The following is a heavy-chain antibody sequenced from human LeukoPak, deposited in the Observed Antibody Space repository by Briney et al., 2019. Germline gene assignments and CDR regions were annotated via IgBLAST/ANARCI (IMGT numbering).Heavy chain of an antibody. J-gene: IGHJ4*02. CDR1: GITLSNYG. CDR3: AKRGVVIRVILVGFHKEAYYFDS. CDR2: FSESGGRI. V-gene: IGHV3-23*01. D-gene: IGHD3-22*01. Sequence: GGSLRLSCAVCGITLSNYGMSGVRQARGKGLEWVAGFSESGGRIIYAASVKGRSTISRDDPKNTLYLQMNSLRAEDTAVYFCAKRGVVIRVILVGFHKEAYYFDSWGQGALVTVSS.